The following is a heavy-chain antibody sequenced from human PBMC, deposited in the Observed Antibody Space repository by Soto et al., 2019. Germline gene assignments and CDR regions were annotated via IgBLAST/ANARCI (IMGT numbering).Heavy chain of an antibody. CDR2: ISGSGGST. CDR1: GFTFSSYA. V-gene: IGHV3-23*01. D-gene: IGHD2-2*01. Sequence: EVQLLESGGGLVQPGGSLRLSCAASGFTFSSYAMSWVRQVPGKGLEWVSAISGSGGSTYYADSVKGRFTISRDNSKNTLYLQMNSLRAEDTAVYYCAKVDCSSTSCYGPRPYYFDYWGQGTLVTVSS. J-gene: IGHJ4*02. CDR3: AKVDCSSTSCYGPRPYYFDY.